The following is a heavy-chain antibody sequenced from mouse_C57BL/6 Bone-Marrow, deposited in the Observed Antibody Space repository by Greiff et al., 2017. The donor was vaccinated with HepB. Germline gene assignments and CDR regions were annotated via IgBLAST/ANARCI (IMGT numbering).Heavy chain of an antibody. Sequence: QVQLQQPGAELVMPGASVKLSCKASGYTFTSYWMHWVKQRPGQGLEWIGEIDPSDSYTNYNQKFKGKSTLTVDKSSSTAYMQLSSLTSEDSAVYYCARRGSTMVTTGYFDYRGQGTTLTVSS. CDR2: IDPSDSYT. D-gene: IGHD2-2*01. CDR3: ARRGSTMVTTGYFDY. J-gene: IGHJ2*01. CDR1: GYTFTSYW. V-gene: IGHV1-69*01.